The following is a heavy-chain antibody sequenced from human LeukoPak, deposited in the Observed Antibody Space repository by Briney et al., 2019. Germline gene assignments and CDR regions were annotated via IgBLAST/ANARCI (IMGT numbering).Heavy chain of an antibody. CDR2: ISSRGTTI. CDR3: ARDLGGWYFDL. CDR1: GFSFSNYE. J-gene: IGHJ2*01. D-gene: IGHD7-27*01. V-gene: IGHV3-48*03. Sequence: PSGSLTLSCAASGFSFSNYEMNWVRQAPGKGLEWVSHISSRGTTIDYGDSVRGRVTISRDNAKNSLYLQINSLRADDTAFYYCARDLGGWYFDLWGRGTLVIVSS.